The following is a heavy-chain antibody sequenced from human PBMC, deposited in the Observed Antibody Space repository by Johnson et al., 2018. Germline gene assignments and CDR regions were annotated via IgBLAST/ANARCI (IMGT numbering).Heavy chain of an antibody. J-gene: IGHJ3*01. Sequence: VQLVQSGGGLGQPGRSLRLSCAASGFTFDDYAMHWVLQGPGKGLEWVSGISWNSAKKDYADSVKGRFTISRDNAKSSLYLEINSLRPEDTALYYCAKDKSGVYSFAFYVFDVWGQGTMVTVSS. V-gene: IGHV3-9*01. CDR1: GFTFDDYA. CDR3: AKDKSGVYSFAFYVFDV. D-gene: IGHD5-18*01. CDR2: ISWNSAKK.